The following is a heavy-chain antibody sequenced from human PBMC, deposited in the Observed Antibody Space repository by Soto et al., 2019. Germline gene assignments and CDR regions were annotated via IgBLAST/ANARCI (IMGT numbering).Heavy chain of an antibody. CDR3: ARAYCSGTTCYGLYGMDV. D-gene: IGHD2-2*01. CDR1: GFSFTNYA. V-gene: IGHV3-23*01. Sequence: GGSLRLSXAASGFSFTNYAMHWVRQASGKGLEWVSSMSGSGGGTYYADSVKGRFTISRDNSKNTLFLQMNSLRAEDTALYYCARAYCSGTTCYGLYGMDVWGQGTTVTVSS. J-gene: IGHJ6*02. CDR2: MSGSGGGT.